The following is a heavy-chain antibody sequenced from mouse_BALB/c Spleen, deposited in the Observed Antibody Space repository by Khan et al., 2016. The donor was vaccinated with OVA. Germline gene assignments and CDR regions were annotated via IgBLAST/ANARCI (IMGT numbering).Heavy chain of an antibody. Sequence: QVQLKESGPGLVAPSQSLSITCTISGFSLTNYGVHWVRQPPGKGLEWLVVIWSDGSTTYNSALKSRLTISKVNSESQVFLKMNSLQTDDTDMYFCARQPYYHYNIMDYWGQGTSVTVSS. D-gene: IGHD2-10*01. CDR1: GFSLTNYG. CDR3: ARQPYYHYNIMDY. V-gene: IGHV2-6-1*01. J-gene: IGHJ4*01. CDR2: IWSDGST.